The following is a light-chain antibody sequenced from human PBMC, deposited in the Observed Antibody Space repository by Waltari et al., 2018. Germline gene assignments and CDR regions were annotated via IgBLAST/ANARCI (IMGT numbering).Light chain of an antibody. V-gene: IGLV6-57*04. CDR2: EDD. Sequence: NFMLTQPHSVSVSPGKTVTISCTRSSGNIASNYVQWYQQRPGRAPTTVIFEDDQRPSGVPDRSSGSIDSSSNSASLSISGLKTEDEADYYCQSYDSNIQGVFGGGTKLTVL. CDR1: SGNIASNY. J-gene: IGLJ3*02. CDR3: QSYDSNIQGV.